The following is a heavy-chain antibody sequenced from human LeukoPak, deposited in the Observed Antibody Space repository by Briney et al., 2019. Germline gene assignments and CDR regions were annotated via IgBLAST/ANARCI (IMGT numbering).Heavy chain of an antibody. CDR1: GYTFTGYY. J-gene: IGHJ4*02. D-gene: IGHD6-19*01. CDR3: ARGQQWLEAFEH. CDR2: INPNSGVT. V-gene: IGHV1-2*02. Sequence: ASVKVSCKASGYTFTGYYIHWVRQAPGQGLEWMGWINPNSGVTNYAQKFQGRVTMTRDTSISTAYMEVSRLRSDDTAVYYCARGQQWLEAFEHWGQGTLVTVSS.